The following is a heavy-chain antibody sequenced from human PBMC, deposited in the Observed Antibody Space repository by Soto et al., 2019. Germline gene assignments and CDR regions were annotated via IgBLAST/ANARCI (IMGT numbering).Heavy chain of an antibody. CDR2: INTDGTT. CDR3: ARETPHCGGDCFDY. CDR1: GFIVRNHE. J-gene: IGHJ4*02. V-gene: IGHV3-48*03. D-gene: IGHD2-21*02. Sequence: GGSLRLSCTASGFIVRNHEFNWVRQAPGKGLEWLSYINTDGTTFYAEAVRGRFTVSRDYTENSVHLQMSSLRVEDTAVYYCARETPHCGGDCFDYWGQGTLVTVS.